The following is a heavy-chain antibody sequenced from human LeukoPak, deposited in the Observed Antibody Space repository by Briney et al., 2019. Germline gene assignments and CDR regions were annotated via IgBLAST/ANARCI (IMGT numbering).Heavy chain of an antibody. Sequence: SQTLSLTCTVSGGSISSGSCYWSWIRQPAGKGLEWIGRIYTSGSTNYNPSLKSRVTMSVDTSKNQFSLKLSSVTAADTAVYYCARSIAVAANWFDPWGQGTLVTVSS. V-gene: IGHV4-61*02. CDR3: ARSIAVAANWFDP. J-gene: IGHJ5*02. D-gene: IGHD6-19*01. CDR1: GGSISSGSCY. CDR2: IYTSGST.